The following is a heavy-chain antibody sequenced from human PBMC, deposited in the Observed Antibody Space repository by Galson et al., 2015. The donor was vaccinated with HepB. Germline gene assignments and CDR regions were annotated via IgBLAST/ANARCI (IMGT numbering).Heavy chain of an antibody. J-gene: IGHJ5*02. V-gene: IGHV1-46*04. D-gene: IGHD3-22*01. CDR3: AREGEDSSGSNWFDP. CDR1: GYTFTSYY. Sequence: SVKVSCKASGYTFTSYYMHWVRQAPGQGLEWMGIINPSGGSTSYAQKLQGRVTMTRDTSTSTVYMELSSLRSEDTAVYYCAREGEDSSGSNWFDPWGQGTLVTVSS. CDR2: INPSGGST.